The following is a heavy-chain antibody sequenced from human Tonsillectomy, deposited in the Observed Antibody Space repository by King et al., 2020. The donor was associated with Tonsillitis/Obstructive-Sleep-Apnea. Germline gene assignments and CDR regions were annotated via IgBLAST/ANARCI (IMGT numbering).Heavy chain of an antibody. J-gene: IGHJ4*02. V-gene: IGHV1-46*01. CDR3: ARVYCGGDCYSVNPHFDD. Sequence: QLVQSGAEVKKPGASVKVSCKASGYTFTSYYMHWVRQAPGQGLEWMGIINPSGGSTSYAQKFQGRVTMTRDTSTSTVYMELSSLRSEDTAVYYCARVYCGGDCYSVNPHFDDWGQGTLVTVSS. CDR1: GYTFTSYY. D-gene: IGHD2-21*01. CDR2: INPSGGST.